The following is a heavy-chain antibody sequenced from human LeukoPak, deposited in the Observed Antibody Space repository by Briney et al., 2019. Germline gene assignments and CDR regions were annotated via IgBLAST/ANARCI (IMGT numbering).Heavy chain of an antibody. V-gene: IGHV3-48*01. CDR3: ARVFIGDYGDYQFDY. D-gene: IGHD4-17*01. CDR2: ISSSSSTI. CDR1: GFTFSSYG. Sequence: PGGSLRLSCAASGFTFSSYGMNWVRQAPGKGLEGVSYISSSSSTIYYADSVKGRFTISRDNAKNSLYLQMNSLRAEDTAVYYCARVFIGDYGDYQFDYWGQGTLVTVSS. J-gene: IGHJ4*02.